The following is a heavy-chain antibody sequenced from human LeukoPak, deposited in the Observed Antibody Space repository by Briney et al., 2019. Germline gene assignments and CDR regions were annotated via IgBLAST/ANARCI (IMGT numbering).Heavy chain of an antibody. D-gene: IGHD5-24*01. CDR1: GFTFSDYW. V-gene: IGHV3-7*04. J-gene: IGHJ3*02. CDR3: ARIRDGYTNDAFDI. CDR2: IKQDGSEK. Sequence: GGSLRLSCAASGFTFSDYWMSWVRQAPGKGLEWVADIKQDGSEKKYVDSVKGQFTISRDNAKNSLYLQMDSLRAGDTAVYYCARIRDGYTNDAFDIRGQGTMVTVSS.